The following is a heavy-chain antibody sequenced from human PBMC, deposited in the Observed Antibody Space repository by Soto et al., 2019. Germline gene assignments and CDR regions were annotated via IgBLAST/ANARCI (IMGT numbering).Heavy chain of an antibody. J-gene: IGHJ4*02. CDR1: GGSFTSNNW. CDR3: ASRDPGTSVDY. Sequence: QVQLQESGPGLVKPSGTLSLTCAVSGGSFTSNNWWTWVRQPPGQGLELMGEIYRTGGNNYNPSRKSRVTISLDKSENQFSLKVTSLTAADTAVYSCASRDPGTSVDYWGQGTLVTVSS. D-gene: IGHD1-7*01. V-gene: IGHV4-4*02. CDR2: IYRTGGN.